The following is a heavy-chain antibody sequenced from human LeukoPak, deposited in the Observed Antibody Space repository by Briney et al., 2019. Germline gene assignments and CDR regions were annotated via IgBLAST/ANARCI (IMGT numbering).Heavy chain of an antibody. CDR3: ARHGQEDSSGYYYHYFDY. Sequence: SKTLSLTCTVSGGSISSYYWSWIRQPPGQGLEWIGYIYYSGSTNYNPSLKSRVTISVDTSKNQFSLKLSSVTAADTALYYCARHGQEDSSGYYYHYFDYWGQGTLVTVSS. V-gene: IGHV4-59*08. J-gene: IGHJ4*02. CDR2: IYYSGST. CDR1: GGSISSYY. D-gene: IGHD3-22*01.